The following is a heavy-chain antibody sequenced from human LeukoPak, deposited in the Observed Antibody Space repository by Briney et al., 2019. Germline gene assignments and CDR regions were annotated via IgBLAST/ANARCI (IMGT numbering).Heavy chain of an antibody. Sequence: PSETLSLTCAVSGGSFSGYYWSWIRQPPGKGLEWIGEINHSGSTNYNPSLKSRVTILVDTSKNQFSLKLSSVTAADTAVYYCARAGTRRDIAGATRAVKYWGQGTLVTVSS. CDR1: GGSFSGYY. D-gene: IGHD1-26*01. CDR2: INHSGST. CDR3: ARAGTRRDIAGATRAVKY. J-gene: IGHJ4*02. V-gene: IGHV4-34*01.